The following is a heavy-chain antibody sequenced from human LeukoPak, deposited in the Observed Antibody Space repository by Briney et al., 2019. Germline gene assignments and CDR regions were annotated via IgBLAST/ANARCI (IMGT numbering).Heavy chain of an antibody. J-gene: IGHJ4*02. Sequence: SETLSLTCTVSGGSISSSSYYWGWIRQPPGKGLEWIGSIYYSGSTYYNPSLKSRVTISVDTSKNQFSLKLSSVTAADTAVYYCASLDANSSGWELVNYWGQGTLVTVSS. CDR2: IYYSGST. V-gene: IGHV4-39*07. CDR3: ASLDANSSGWELVNY. CDR1: GGSISSSSYY. D-gene: IGHD6-19*01.